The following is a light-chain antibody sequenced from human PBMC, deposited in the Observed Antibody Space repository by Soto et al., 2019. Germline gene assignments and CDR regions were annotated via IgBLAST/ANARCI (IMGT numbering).Light chain of an antibody. J-gene: IGKJ1*01. V-gene: IGKV1-39*01. CDR2: AAS. Sequence: DLQMTQSPSSLSASVGDRVTITCRASQSISSYLNWYQQKPGKAPKLMIYAASTLQSGVPSRFSGSGSGTDFTLTISSLQPEDFATYYCHQSYSTRTFGQGIKVDI. CDR3: HQSYSTRT. CDR1: QSISSY.